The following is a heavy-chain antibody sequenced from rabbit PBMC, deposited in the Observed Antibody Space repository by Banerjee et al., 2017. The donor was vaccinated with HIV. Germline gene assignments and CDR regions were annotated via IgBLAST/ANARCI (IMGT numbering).Heavy chain of an antibody. Sequence: QEQLVESGGGLVQPEGSLTLTCTASGFSFSSSYYMCWVRQAPGKGLEWIGSINTDSGSTYYASWAKGRFTISKTSSTTVTLQMTSLTAADTATYFCARGDLYDDYAVNLWGPGTLVTVS. CDR2: INTDSGST. V-gene: IGHV1S45*01. J-gene: IGHJ4*01. D-gene: IGHD2-1*01. CDR1: GFSFSSSYY. CDR3: ARGDLYDDYAVNL.